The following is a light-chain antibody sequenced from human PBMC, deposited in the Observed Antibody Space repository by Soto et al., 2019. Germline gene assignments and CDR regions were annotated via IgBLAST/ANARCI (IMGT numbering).Light chain of an antibody. CDR1: QTIGAN. J-gene: IGKJ1*01. V-gene: IGKV1-39*01. Sequence: DVGIDQSPPSLPASLDERVTITCRASQTIGANLNWYRQKPVKAPTLLIYDASTLQSGVPSRFSGLGSGTDFALTFTSLQPDDSATYYCQPRYPHVYSLGQGTKVDIK. CDR3: QPRYPHVYS. CDR2: DAS.